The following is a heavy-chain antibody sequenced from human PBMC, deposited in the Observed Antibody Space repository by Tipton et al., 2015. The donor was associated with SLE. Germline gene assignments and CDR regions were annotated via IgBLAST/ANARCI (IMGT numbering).Heavy chain of an antibody. CDR3: AKSPRGHSGYDRPFEY. V-gene: IGHV3-9*01. Sequence: SLRLSCAASGFTFDDYAMHWVRQAPGKGLEWVSGISWNSGSIGYADSVKGRFTISRDNAKNSLYLQMNSLRPEDTAVYFCAKSPRGHSGYDRPFEYWGHGTLVTVSS. D-gene: IGHD5-12*01. CDR1: GFTFDDYA. CDR2: ISWNSGSI. J-gene: IGHJ4*01.